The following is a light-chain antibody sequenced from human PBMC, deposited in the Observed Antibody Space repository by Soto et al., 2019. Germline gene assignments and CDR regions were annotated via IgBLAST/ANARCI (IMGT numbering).Light chain of an antibody. CDR1: QSVSSSY. V-gene: IGKV3-20*01. CDR3: QHYVSSLFT. CDR2: GAS. J-gene: IGKJ2*01. Sequence: EIVLTQSPGTLSLSPGERATLSCRASQSVSSSYLAWYQQKPGQAPRLLIYGASSRATDIPDRFSGSGSGTDFTLTISRLEPEDFAVYYCQHYVSSLFTFGQGTKLEIK.